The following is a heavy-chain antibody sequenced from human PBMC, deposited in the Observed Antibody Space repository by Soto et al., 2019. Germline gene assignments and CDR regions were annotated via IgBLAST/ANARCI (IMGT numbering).Heavy chain of an antibody. V-gene: IGHV1-69*01. J-gene: IGHJ6*02. CDR3: ARVGSCLSSSCLYYGMDV. CDR2: VIPIFGTP. Sequence: VQLVQSGAEVRKPGSSVKVSCKASGGDFQNFIIAGVRQAPGHWREWMGGVIPIFGTPNFVQKFQDRVTITADEATSTTYRELRSLRSEDTAVYYCARVGSCLSSSCLYYGMDVWGQGTTVIVSS. CDR1: GGDFQNFI. D-gene: IGHD2-2*01.